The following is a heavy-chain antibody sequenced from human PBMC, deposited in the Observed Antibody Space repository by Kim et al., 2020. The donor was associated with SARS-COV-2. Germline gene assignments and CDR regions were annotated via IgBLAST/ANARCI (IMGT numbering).Heavy chain of an antibody. J-gene: IGHJ4*02. D-gene: IGHD4-17*01. V-gene: IGHV4-59*09. CDR3: ARGKRLTTVTDFDY. Sequence: NPSLKSRATIQVDTSKTQFSLKLRSVTAADTAVYYCARGKRLTTVTDFDYWGQGTLVTVSS.